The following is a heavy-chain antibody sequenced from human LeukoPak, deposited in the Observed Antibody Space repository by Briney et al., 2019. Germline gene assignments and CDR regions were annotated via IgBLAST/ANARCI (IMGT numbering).Heavy chain of an antibody. J-gene: IGHJ4*02. Sequence: SETLSLTCAVYGGSFSGYYWSWIRQPPGKGLEWIGEINHSGSTNYNPSLKSRVTISVDTSKNQFSLKLSSVTAADTAVYYCGRGRGSYYWGQGTLVTVSS. V-gene: IGHV4-34*01. D-gene: IGHD1-26*01. CDR3: GRGRGSYY. CDR2: INHSGST. CDR1: GGSFSGYY.